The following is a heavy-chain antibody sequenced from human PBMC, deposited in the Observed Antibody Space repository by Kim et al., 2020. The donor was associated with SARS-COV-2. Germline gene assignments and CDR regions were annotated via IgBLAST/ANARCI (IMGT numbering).Heavy chain of an antibody. CDR1: GFTFSTYG. V-gene: IGHV3-30*18. Sequence: GGSLRLSCAASGFTFSTYGMHWVRQAPGXGXEWVALISYDGSDKYQADSVKGRFTISRDNSKNTLFLQMNSLKTEDAAVYYCAKALLRGVNFYYYGMDV. J-gene: IGHJ6*01. CDR2: ISYDGSDK. D-gene: IGHD3-10*01. CDR3: AKALLRGVNFYYYGMDV.